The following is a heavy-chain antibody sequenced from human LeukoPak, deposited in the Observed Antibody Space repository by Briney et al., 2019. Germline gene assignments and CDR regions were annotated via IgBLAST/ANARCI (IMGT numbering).Heavy chain of an antibody. CDR3: AKDKQWLILDY. CDR2: ISYDGSNK. CDR1: GFTFSSYG. J-gene: IGHJ4*02. Sequence: GGSLRLSCAASGFTFSSYGMHWVRQAPGKGLEWVAVISYDGSNKYYADSVKGRFTISRDNSKNTLYLQMNSLRAEDTAVYYCAKDKQWLILDYGGQGTLVTVSS. V-gene: IGHV3-30*18. D-gene: IGHD6-19*01.